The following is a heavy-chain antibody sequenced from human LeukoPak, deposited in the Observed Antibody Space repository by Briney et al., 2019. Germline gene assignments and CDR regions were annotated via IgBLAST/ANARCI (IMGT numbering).Heavy chain of an antibody. V-gene: IGHV3-66*01. Sequence: GGSLRLSCAASGFTVSSNYMSWVRQAPGKGLEWVSVIYSGGSTYYADSVKGRFTISRDNSKNTLYLQMNSLRAEDTAVYYCAKTLGYCSGGSCYSGVIDYWGQGTLVTVSS. D-gene: IGHD2-15*01. CDR1: GFTVSSNY. CDR3: AKTLGYCSGGSCYSGVIDY. CDR2: IYSGGST. J-gene: IGHJ4*02.